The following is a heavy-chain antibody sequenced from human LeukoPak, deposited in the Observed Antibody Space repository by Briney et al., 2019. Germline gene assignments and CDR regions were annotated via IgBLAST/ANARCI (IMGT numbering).Heavy chain of an antibody. V-gene: IGHV4-4*07. Sequence: SETLSLTCTVSGASMNHDFWTWIRQPAGKGLEWIGRIYSGGTTNYNPSLKSRVTMSVDTSRNQFSLKLSSVTAADTAVYYCARDLGDGYKKDWYFDLWGRGTLVTVSS. D-gene: IGHD5-24*01. CDR2: IYSGGTT. J-gene: IGHJ2*01. CDR3: ARDLGDGYKKDWYFDL. CDR1: GASMNHDF.